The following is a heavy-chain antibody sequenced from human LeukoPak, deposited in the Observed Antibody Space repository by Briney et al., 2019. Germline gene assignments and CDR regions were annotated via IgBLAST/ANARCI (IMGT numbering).Heavy chain of an antibody. D-gene: IGHD5-18*01. CDR2: INPNSGGT. Sequence: ASVKVSCKASGYTFTGYYMHWVRQAPGQGLEWMGRINPNSGGTNYAQKFQGRVTMTRDTSISTAYMELSRLRSDDTAVYYWTRELGEYSYGPLTYWGQGTLVTVSS. V-gene: IGHV1-2*06. CDR3: TRELGEYSYGPLTY. J-gene: IGHJ4*02. CDR1: GYTFTGYY.